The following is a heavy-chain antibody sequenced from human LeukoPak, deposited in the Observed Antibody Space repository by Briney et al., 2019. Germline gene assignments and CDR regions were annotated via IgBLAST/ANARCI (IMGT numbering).Heavy chain of an antibody. J-gene: IGHJ4*02. Sequence: SETLSLTCSVSGVSVGSAGYYWSWIRQPPGGGLEWIGYIYYISNTNYNPSLKSRVTMSLNPSGNQFSLKLESVTAADTAMYYCARTQSQSGSYRYYFGYWGQGTLVTVSS. V-gene: IGHV4-61*08. CDR3: ARTQSQSGSYRYYFGY. CDR2: IYYISNT. CDR1: GVSVGSAGYY. D-gene: IGHD1-26*01.